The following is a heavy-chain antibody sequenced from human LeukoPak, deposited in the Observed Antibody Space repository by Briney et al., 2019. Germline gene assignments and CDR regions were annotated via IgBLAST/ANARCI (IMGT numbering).Heavy chain of an antibody. Sequence: PGGSLTLSCTVSGFTFSSYWMNWVRQAPGKGLEWVASIKQDGGEKSYVDSVKGRFTISRDNAKNSLYLQMSSLRAEDTAVYYCAREGSGYSYEYWGEGTLVTVAS. D-gene: IGHD5-18*01. CDR3: AREGSGYSYEY. V-gene: IGHV3-7*01. CDR1: GFTFSSYW. CDR2: IKQDGGEK. J-gene: IGHJ4*02.